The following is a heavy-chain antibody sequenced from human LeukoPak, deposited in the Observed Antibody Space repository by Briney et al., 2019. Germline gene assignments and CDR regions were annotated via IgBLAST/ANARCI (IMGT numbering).Heavy chain of an antibody. CDR3: AREGYGGRRSQGWFDP. J-gene: IGHJ5*02. CDR2: ISAYNGNT. Sequence: ASVKVSCKASGYTFTSYGISWVRQAPGQGLEWMGWISAYNGNTNYAQKLRGRVTMTTDTSTSTAYMELRSLRSDDTAVYYCAREGYGGRRSQGWFDPWGQGTLVTVSS. V-gene: IGHV1-18*01. D-gene: IGHD4-23*01. CDR1: GYTFTSYG.